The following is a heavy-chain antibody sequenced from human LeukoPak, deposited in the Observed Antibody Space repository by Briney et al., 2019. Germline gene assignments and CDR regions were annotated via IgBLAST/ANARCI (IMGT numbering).Heavy chain of an antibody. CDR3: ARGPYSSSWSAWFDP. V-gene: IGHV3-48*03. J-gene: IGHJ5*02. CDR2: ISSSGTSI. D-gene: IGHD6-13*01. CDR1: GFTFSSHE. Sequence: PGGSLRLSCAASGFTFSSHEMNWVRQAPGKGLEWVSYISSSGTSIYYADTVKGRFTISRDNAKNSLYLQMNSLRAEDTAFYYCARGPYSSSWSAWFDPWGQGTLVTVSS.